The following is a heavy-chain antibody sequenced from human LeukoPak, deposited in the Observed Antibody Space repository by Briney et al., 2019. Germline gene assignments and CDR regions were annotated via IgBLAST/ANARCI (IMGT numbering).Heavy chain of an antibody. D-gene: IGHD3/OR15-3a*01. J-gene: IGHJ4*02. CDR1: GGSIISTSYY. CDR2: IYYSGTS. V-gene: IGHV4-39*01. Sequence: PSETLSLTCTVSGGSIISTSYYWGWIRQPPGERPEWIGNIYYSGTSYYNPSLKSRGTISVDSSKNQVSLKLTSVTAADTAVYYCARILILSTGWTQFDYWGQGAVVTVSS. CDR3: ARILILSTGWTQFDY.